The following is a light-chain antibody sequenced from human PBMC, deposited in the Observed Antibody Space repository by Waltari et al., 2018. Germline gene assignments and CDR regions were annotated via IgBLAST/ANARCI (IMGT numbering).Light chain of an antibody. J-gene: IGKJ4*01. CDR3: QQDEGSVVT. CDR2: GAS. CDR1: QTITGRW. V-gene: IGKV3-20*01. Sequence: EIVLTQSPGTLSVSPGERVTVSCRASQTITGRWLTWYHQQPGQAPRLLIYGASNRAPGVTGRFSGSGSGSDFTLTISGLEREVSAGDYGQQDEGSVVTFGGGRKV.